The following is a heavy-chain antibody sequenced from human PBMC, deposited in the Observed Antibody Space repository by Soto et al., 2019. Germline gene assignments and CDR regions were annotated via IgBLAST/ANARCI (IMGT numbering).Heavy chain of an antibody. D-gene: IGHD5-12*01. CDR2: IYYSGST. J-gene: IGHJ6*02. CDR1: GGSISSSSYY. CDR3: ARHARWLRSIYGMDV. Sequence: QLQLQESGPGLVKPSETLSLTCTVSGGSISSSSYYWGWIRQPPGKGLEWIGSIYYSGSTYYNPSLESRVTISVDTYKNHFSLKLSSVTAADTAGDYCARHARWLRSIYGMDVWGQGTTVTVSS. V-gene: IGHV4-39*02.